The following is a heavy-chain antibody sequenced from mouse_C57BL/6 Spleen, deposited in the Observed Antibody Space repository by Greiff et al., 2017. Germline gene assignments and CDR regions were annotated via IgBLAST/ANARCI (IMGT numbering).Heavy chain of an antibody. CDR1: GYTFTSYW. V-gene: IGHV1-59*01. J-gene: IGHJ2*01. CDR3: AKGKELGRDY. Sequence: QVQLQQPGAELVRPGTSVKLSCKASGYTFTSYWMHWVKQRPGQGLEWIGVIDPSDSYTNYNQKFKGKATLTVDTSSSTAYMQLSSLTSEDSAVYYCAKGKELGRDYWGQGTTRTVSS. D-gene: IGHD4-1*01. CDR2: IDPSDSYT.